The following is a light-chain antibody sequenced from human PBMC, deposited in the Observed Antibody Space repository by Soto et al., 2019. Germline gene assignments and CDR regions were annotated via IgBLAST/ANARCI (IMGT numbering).Light chain of an antibody. CDR3: QQYNSYPWT. Sequence: DIQMAQSPSTLSASIRDRVVITCRASESIRSWLAWYQQKPGKAPKLLIYDVSSLESGVPSRFSGSGSGTEFTLTISNLQPDDFATYYCQQYNSYPWTFGQGTKVEIK. CDR2: DVS. J-gene: IGKJ1*01. V-gene: IGKV1-5*01. CDR1: ESIRSW.